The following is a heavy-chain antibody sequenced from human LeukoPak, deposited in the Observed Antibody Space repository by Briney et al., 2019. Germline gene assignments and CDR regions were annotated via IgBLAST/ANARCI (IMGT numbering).Heavy chain of an antibody. J-gene: IGHJ4*02. CDR2: IYYSGST. CDR3: AREGDGYNYIGY. Sequence: SQTLSLTCTVSGGSISSGSYYWSWIRQPPGKGLEWIGYIYYSGSTNYNPSLKSRVTISVDTSKNQFSLKLSSVTAADTAVYYCAREGDGYNYIGYWGQGTLVTVSS. CDR1: GGSISSGSYY. D-gene: IGHD5-24*01. V-gene: IGHV4-61*01.